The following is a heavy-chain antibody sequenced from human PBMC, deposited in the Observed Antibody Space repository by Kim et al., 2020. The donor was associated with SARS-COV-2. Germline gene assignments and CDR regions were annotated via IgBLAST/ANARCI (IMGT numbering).Heavy chain of an antibody. J-gene: IGHJ3*02. CDR3: ARPHSDSYSYAFDN. Sequence: YADAVKGRFTVYRDDSKNTLLLQMRTLRAEDTAMHYCARPHSDSYSYAFDNWGQGTMVTVSS. V-gene: IGHV3-53*01. D-gene: IGHD2-21*02.